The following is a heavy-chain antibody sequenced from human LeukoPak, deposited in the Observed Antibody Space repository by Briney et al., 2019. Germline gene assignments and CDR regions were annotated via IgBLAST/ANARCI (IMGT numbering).Heavy chain of an antibody. CDR2: ISGSGDTT. D-gene: IGHD2-2*01. J-gene: IGHJ3*02. CDR3: AKSKGSSSGAFDI. V-gene: IGHV3-23*01. CDR1: GFTFSSYA. Sequence: GASLRLSCAASGFTFSSYAMSWVRQAPGKGLEWVSTISGSGDTTYYADSVKCRFTIPRDNSKNTLYLQMNSLRVEDTAVYYCAKSKGSSSGAFDIWGQGTMVTVSS.